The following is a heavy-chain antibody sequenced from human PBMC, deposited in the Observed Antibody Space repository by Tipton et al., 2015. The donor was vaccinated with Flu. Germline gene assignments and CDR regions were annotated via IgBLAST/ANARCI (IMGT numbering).Heavy chain of an antibody. CDR3: ARLSYYDVDLKNFCFDY. V-gene: IGHV4-39*01. D-gene: IGHD3-10*02. Sequence: TLSLTCTVSSGSIRSTNYFCAWIRQPPGKRLELIGSIYPSGTTYYNPSLKSRLTISVDTSKSQFSMKLRSVTAADTAVYYCARLSYYDVDLKNFCFDYWGQGALVTVSS. J-gene: IGHJ4*02. CDR1: SGSIRSTNYF. CDR2: IYPSGTT.